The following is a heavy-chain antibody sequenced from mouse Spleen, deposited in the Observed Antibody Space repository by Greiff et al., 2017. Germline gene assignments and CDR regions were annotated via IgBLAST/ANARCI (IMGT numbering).Heavy chain of an antibody. CDR1: GFNIKDYY. V-gene: IGHV14-1*01. CDR3: TTRTTVVEHYFDY. CDR2: IDPEDGDT. J-gene: IGHJ2*01. D-gene: IGHD1-1*01. Sequence: VQLQQSGAELVRPGASVKLSCTASGFNIKDYYMHWVKQRPEQGLEWIGRIDPEDGDTEYAPKFQGKATMTADTSSNTAYLQLSSLTSEDTAVYYCTTRTTVVEHYFDYWGQGTTLTVSS.